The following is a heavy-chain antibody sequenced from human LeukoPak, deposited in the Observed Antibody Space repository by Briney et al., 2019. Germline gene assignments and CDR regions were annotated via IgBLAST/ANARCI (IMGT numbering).Heavy chain of an antibody. D-gene: IGHD2-15*01. CDR2: IIPIFGTA. V-gene: IGHV1-69*13. Sequence: SVKVSCKASGGTFSSYAISWVRQAPGQGLEWMGGIIPIFGTANYAQKFQGRVTITADESTSTAYMELSSLRSEDTAVYYCAREGYCSGGSCYFFDYWGQGTLVTVSS. J-gene: IGHJ4*02. CDR1: GGTFSSYA. CDR3: AREGYCSGGSCYFFDY.